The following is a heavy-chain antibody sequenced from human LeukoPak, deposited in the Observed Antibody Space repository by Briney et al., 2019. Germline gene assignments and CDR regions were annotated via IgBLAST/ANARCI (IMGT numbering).Heavy chain of an antibody. CDR2: IYYSGST. CDR1: GGSFSGYY. Sequence: SETLSLTCAVYGGSFSGYYWSWIRQPPGKGLEWIGSIYYSGSTYYNPSLKSRVTISVDTSKNQFSLKLSSVTAADTAVYYCARFRQYYYFYMDVWGKGTTVTVSS. J-gene: IGHJ6*03. V-gene: IGHV4-34*01. CDR3: ARFRQYYYFYMDV.